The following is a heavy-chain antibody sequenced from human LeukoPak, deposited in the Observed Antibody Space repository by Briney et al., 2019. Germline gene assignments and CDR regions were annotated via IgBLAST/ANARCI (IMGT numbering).Heavy chain of an antibody. Sequence: PSQTLSLTCTVSGGSISSGGYYWSWIRQPPGKGLEWIGYIYHSGSTYYNPSLKSRVTISVDRSKNQFSLKLSSVTAADTAVYYCARNIVVVPAATYYFDYWGQGTLVTVSS. CDR3: ARNIVVVPAATYYFDY. V-gene: IGHV4-30-2*01. J-gene: IGHJ4*02. D-gene: IGHD2-2*01. CDR2: IYHSGST. CDR1: GGSISSGGYY.